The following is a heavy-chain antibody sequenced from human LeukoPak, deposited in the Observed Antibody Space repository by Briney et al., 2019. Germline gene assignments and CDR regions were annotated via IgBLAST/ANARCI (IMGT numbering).Heavy chain of an antibody. J-gene: IGHJ4*02. V-gene: IGHV1-2*02. CDR3: ARGQGTVTKFPGDY. D-gene: IGHD4-17*01. CDR2: VNPNSGGT. Sequence: ASVTVSCKASGYTFTGYYMHWVRHAPGQGHEWMGCVNPNSGGTNYAQKFQGRGTMTRDTSISKAYMEVSRLRSDDTAVYYCARGQGTVTKFPGDYWGQGTLVTVSS. CDR1: GYTFTGYY.